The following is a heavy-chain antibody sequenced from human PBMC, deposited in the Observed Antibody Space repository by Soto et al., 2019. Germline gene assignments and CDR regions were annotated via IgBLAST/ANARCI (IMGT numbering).Heavy chain of an antibody. J-gene: IGHJ5*02. Sequence: SETLSLTCTVSGGSINSSSYYWGWIRQPPGKGLEWVASIYYSGSTYNNPSVKSRVNISVDTSKNQFSLKLTSVTAADTAIYYCASDVIVLWFGKAHPNWSGPWGQGTLVT. V-gene: IGHV4-39*01. CDR2: IYYSGST. CDR3: ASDVIVLWFGKAHPNWSGP. D-gene: IGHD3-10*01. CDR1: GGSINSSSYY.